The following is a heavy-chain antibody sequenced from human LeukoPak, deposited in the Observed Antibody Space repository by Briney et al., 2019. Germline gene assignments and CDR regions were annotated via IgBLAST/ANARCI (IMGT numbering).Heavy chain of an antibody. V-gene: IGHV1-46*01. CDR3: ARGGHSSSSYFDY. Sequence: GASVKVSCKASRSTFTNYYVHWVRQAPGQGLEWMGIINPSGGSTTYVQKFQGRVTMTRDTSTSTVYMELTSLRSEDTAVYYCARGGHSSSSYFDYWGQGTLVTVSS. D-gene: IGHD6-13*01. J-gene: IGHJ4*02. CDR2: INPSGGST. CDR1: RSTFTNYY.